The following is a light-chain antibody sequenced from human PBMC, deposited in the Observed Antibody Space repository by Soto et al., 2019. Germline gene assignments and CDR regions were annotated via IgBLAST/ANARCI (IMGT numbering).Light chain of an antibody. Sequence: ILLTQSPATLSLSPGERSTRSCRASQSVSSSLAWYQQKPGQAPRLLIYDESNSATGIQVRFSGSGSGKEFTITISSIEPEDFGIYYCKKRRNWNGTFGQGTNVDIK. V-gene: IGKV3-11*01. J-gene: IGKJ1*01. CDR2: DES. CDR3: KKRRNWNGT. CDR1: QSVSSS.